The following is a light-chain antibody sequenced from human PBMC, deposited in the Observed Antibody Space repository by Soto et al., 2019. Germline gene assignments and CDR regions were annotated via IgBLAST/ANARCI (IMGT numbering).Light chain of an antibody. CDR1: QDIRNC. V-gene: IGKV1-33*01. CDR3: QQYDNLPLT. J-gene: IGKJ3*01. Sequence: DIQMTQSPSSLSASVGDRVTITCQASQDIRNCLSWYQHKPGKAPALLICDASNLKTGVPSRFSGSGSGTYCTLTINSRQPEDIATYFCQQYDNLPLTFGPGTKLDLK. CDR2: DAS.